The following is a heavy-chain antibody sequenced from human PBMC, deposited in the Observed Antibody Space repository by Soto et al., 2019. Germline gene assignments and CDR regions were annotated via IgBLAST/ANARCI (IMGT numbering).Heavy chain of an antibody. CDR1: GGSVSSGSYY. CDR2: IYYSGST. Sequence: QVQLQESGPGLVKPSETLSLTCTVSGGSVSSGSYYWSWIRQPPGKGLEWIGYIYYSGSTNYNPSLKSRVTISVDTSKNQFSLKLSSVTAADTAVYYCARMTPHGYYYYGMDVWGQGTTVTVSS. CDR3: ARMTPHGYYYYGMDV. V-gene: IGHV4-61*01. J-gene: IGHJ6*02.